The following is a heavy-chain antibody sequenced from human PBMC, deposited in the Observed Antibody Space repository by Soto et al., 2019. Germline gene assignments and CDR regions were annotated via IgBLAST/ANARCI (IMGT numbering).Heavy chain of an antibody. Sequence: SETLSLTCTVSGGSIISTIHYWGWLRQPPGKGLECIGSIYFGGNTLYNPSLKSRVTISEHASKNLFSLKRSSVTAADTAVYYCARQSNSGSSWYSFDYWGQGSLVTVSS. V-gene: IGHV4-39*01. D-gene: IGHD6-13*01. J-gene: IGHJ4*02. CDR1: GGSIISTIHY. CDR2: IYFGGNT. CDR3: ARQSNSGSSWYSFDY.